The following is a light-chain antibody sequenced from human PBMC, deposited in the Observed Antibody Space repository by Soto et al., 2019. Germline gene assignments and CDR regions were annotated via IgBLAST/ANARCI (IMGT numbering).Light chain of an antibody. CDR3: QQYSSWVT. Sequence: EIVMTQSPVTLSLSPGDTATLSCRASQTITSNLAWYQLKPGQPPRLLIYGASTRATGIPARFSGSGSGTEFTLTITNLQSEDFAVYYCQQYSSWVTFGGGTQLEI. CDR1: QTITSN. CDR2: GAS. J-gene: IGKJ4*01. V-gene: IGKV3-15*01.